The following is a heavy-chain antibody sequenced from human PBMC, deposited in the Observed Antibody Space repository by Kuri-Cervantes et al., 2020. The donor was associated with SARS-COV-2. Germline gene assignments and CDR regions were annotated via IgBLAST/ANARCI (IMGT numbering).Heavy chain of an antibody. CDR2: TNPNSGGT. CDR1: GYTFTGYY. D-gene: IGHD3-10*01. Sequence: ASVKVSCKASGYTFTGYYIHWVRQAPGQGLEWMGWTNPNSGGTNYAQKFQGWVTMTRDTSINTAYMELSRLRSDDTAVYYCARARVRGLITAYYYYGMDVWGQGTTVTVSS. J-gene: IGHJ6*02. CDR3: ARARVRGLITAYYYYGMDV. V-gene: IGHV1-2*04.